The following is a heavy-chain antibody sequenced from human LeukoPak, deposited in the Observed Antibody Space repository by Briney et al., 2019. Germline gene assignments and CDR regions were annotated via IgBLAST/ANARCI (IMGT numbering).Heavy chain of an antibody. CDR3: ARALNPIVGTYYFDY. D-gene: IGHD1-26*01. V-gene: IGHV4-61*08. CDR1: GGSISSGGYY. J-gene: IGHJ4*02. CDR2: IYSSGST. Sequence: PSETLSLTCTVSGGSISSGGYYWSWIRQHPGKGLEWIGRIYSSGSTNYNPSLKSRVTMSINTSKNQFSLKLSSVTAADTAVYYCARALNPIVGTYYFDYWGQGTLVTVSS.